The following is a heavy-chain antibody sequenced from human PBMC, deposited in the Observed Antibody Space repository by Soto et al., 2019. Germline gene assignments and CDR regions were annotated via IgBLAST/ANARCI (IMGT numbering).Heavy chain of an antibody. CDR1: GFTFSSYW. CDR2: INSDGSST. D-gene: IGHD1-1*01. Sequence: EVQLVESGGGLVQPGGSLRLSCAASGFTFSSYWMHWVRQAPGKGLVWVSRINSDGSSTSYADSVKGRFTISRDNAKNTLYVQMNSLRAEDTAVYYCARALGSHYYYYGMDVWGQGTTVTVSS. CDR3: ARALGSHYYYYGMDV. J-gene: IGHJ6*02. V-gene: IGHV3-74*01.